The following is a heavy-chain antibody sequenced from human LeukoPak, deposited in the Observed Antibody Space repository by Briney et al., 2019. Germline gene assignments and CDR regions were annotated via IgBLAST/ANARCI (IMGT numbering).Heavy chain of an antibody. J-gene: IGHJ4*02. CDR2: LSDSGGST. Sequence: GGSLRLSCAASGFTFSSYAMSWVRQAPGKGLEWVSALSDSGGSTYYADSVRGRFTISRDNSKNTLYLQMNGLRAEDTAVYYCAKDNLWFGELYVDYWGQGTLVTVPS. V-gene: IGHV3-23*01. CDR3: AKDNLWFGELYVDY. CDR1: GFTFSSYA. D-gene: IGHD3-10*01.